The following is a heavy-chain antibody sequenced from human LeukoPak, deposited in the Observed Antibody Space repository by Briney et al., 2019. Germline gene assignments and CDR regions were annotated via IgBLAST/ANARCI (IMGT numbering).Heavy chain of an antibody. CDR1: GGSFSGYY. Sequence: PSETLSLTCAVYGGSFSGYYWSWIRQPPGKGLEWIGEINHSGSTNYNPSLKSRVTISVDTSKNQFSLKLSSVTAADTAVYYCARGADYDGSGSYPLEFDYWGQGTLVTVSS. CDR3: ARGADYDGSGSYPLEFDY. V-gene: IGHV4-34*01. CDR2: INHSGST. D-gene: IGHD3-10*01. J-gene: IGHJ4*02.